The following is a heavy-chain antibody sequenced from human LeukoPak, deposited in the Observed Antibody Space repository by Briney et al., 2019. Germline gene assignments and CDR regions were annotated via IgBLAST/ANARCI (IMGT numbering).Heavy chain of an antibody. Sequence: GGSLRLSCAASGFTFSSYAMSWVRQAPGKGLEWVSAISGSSGSTYYADSVKGRFTISRDNSKNTLYLQMNSLRAEDTAVYYCAKKLRYNWNEPFDYWGQGTLVTVSS. V-gene: IGHV3-23*01. CDR1: GFTFSSYA. D-gene: IGHD1-1*01. J-gene: IGHJ4*02. CDR3: AKKLRYNWNEPFDY. CDR2: ISGSSGST.